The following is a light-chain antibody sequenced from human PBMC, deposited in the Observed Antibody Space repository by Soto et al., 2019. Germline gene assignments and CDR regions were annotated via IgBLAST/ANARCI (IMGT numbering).Light chain of an antibody. V-gene: IGKV2-28*01. J-gene: IGKJ5*01. CDR1: QSLLHSNGYNY. CDR2: GAS. CDR3: QQYGSFHLT. Sequence: DIVMTQSPLSLAVPPGEPASISCRSSQSLLHSNGYNYLDWYLQKKGQSPRLLIYGASSRDTGIPDRFSGSGSGTDFTLTISRLEPEDFSVYYCQQYGSFHLTFGQGTRLEIK.